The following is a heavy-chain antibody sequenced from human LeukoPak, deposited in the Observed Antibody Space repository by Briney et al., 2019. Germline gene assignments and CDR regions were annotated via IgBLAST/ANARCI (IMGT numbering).Heavy chain of an antibody. Sequence: GGSLRLSCAVSGFTFSDHYMEWVCQAPGKGLEWVGRIRKKGNSYTTEYAASVRGRFTISRDDSKNSVYLQMNSLKTEETAVYYCAREAAAGTGRDYWGQGTLVTVSS. D-gene: IGHD6-13*01. V-gene: IGHV3-72*01. J-gene: IGHJ4*02. CDR1: GFTFSDHY. CDR3: AREAAAGTGRDY. CDR2: IRKKGNSYTT.